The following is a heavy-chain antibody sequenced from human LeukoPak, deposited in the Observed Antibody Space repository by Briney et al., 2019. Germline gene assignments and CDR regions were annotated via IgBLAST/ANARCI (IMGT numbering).Heavy chain of an antibody. Sequence: ASVKVSCKASGYTFTSYGISWVRQAPGQGLEWMGWISAYNGNTNYAQKLQGRVTMTTDTSTSTAYTELRSLRSDDTAVYYCATSGHLEWLFHPLDYWGQGTLVTVSS. V-gene: IGHV1-18*01. CDR3: ATSGHLEWLFHPLDY. CDR2: ISAYNGNT. D-gene: IGHD3-3*01. CDR1: GYTFTSYG. J-gene: IGHJ4*02.